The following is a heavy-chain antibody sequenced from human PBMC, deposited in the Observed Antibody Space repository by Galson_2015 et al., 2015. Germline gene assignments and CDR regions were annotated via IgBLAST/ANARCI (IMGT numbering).Heavy chain of an antibody. CDR3: AKDVTPWGSPKNFDY. CDR1: GFTFSSYG. CDR2: ISYDGSNK. D-gene: IGHD3-16*01. J-gene: IGHJ4*02. V-gene: IGHV3-30*18. Sequence: SLRLSCAASGFTFSSYGMHWVRQAPGKGLEWVAVISYDGSNKYYADSVKGRFTISRDNSKNTLYLQMNSLRAEDTAVYYCAKDVTPWGSPKNFDYWGQGTLVTVSS.